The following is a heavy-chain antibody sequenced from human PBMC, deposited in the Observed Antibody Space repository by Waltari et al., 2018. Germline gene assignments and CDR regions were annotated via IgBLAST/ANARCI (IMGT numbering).Heavy chain of an antibody. CDR3: ARRQLGGPLDP. V-gene: IGHV1-69*12. Sequence: QVHLVQSGAEVKKPGSSVKVSCKASGGSFGRYAISWVRLAPGQGLEWMGGLIPIFGTPKYAQNFQDRVTITADESTSTVYLELSSLKSDDTALYYCARRQLGGPLDPWGQGTLVTVSS. J-gene: IGHJ5*02. D-gene: IGHD1-1*01. CDR2: LIPIFGTP. CDR1: GGSFGRYA.